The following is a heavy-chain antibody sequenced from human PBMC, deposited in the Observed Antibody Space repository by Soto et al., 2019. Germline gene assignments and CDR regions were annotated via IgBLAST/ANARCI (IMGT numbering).Heavy chain of an antibody. D-gene: IGHD2-15*01. Sequence: QVQLVQSGAEVKKPGASVKVSCKASGYTFTSYGISWVRQAPGQGLEWMGWISAYNGNTNYAQKLQGRVTMTTDTSTSTAYMELRSLRSDDTAVYYWARDLPDRYCSGGSCYPGGWFDPWGQGTLVTVSS. J-gene: IGHJ5*02. CDR3: ARDLPDRYCSGGSCYPGGWFDP. V-gene: IGHV1-18*01. CDR2: ISAYNGNT. CDR1: GYTFTSYG.